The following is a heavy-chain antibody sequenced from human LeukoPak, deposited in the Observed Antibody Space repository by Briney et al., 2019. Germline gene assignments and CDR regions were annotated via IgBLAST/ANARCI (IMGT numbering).Heavy chain of an antibody. V-gene: IGHV4-59*12. CDR1: GGSISSYY. Sequence: PSETLSLTCTVSGGSISSYYWSWIRQPPGKGLEWIGYIYYSGSTYYNPSLKSRVTMSVDTSKNQFSLMLSSVTAADTAVYYCVRGLYDSSTYRAFHIWGQGTMVTVSS. CDR2: IYYSGST. D-gene: IGHD3-22*01. J-gene: IGHJ3*02. CDR3: VRGLYDSSTYRAFHI.